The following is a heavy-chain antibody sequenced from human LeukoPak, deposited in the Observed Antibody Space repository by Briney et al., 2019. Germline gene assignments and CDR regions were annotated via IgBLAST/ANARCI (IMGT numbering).Heavy chain of an antibody. J-gene: IGHJ4*02. CDR1: GFTFDDYA. CDR2: ISWNSGSI. V-gene: IGHV3-9*01. Sequence: GGSLRPSCAASGFTFDDYAMHWVRQAPGKGLEWVSGISWNSGSIGYADSVKGRFTISRDNAKNSLYLQMNSLRAEDTAVYYCARDGITGTPNDYWGQGTLVTVSS. D-gene: IGHD1-7*01. CDR3: ARDGITGTPNDY.